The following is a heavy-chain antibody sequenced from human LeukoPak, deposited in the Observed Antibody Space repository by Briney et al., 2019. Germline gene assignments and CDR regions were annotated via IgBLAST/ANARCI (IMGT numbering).Heavy chain of an antibody. CDR1: GYMITNCW. V-gene: IGHV5-51*01. D-gene: IGHD2-15*01. CDR2: IYPGDSDT. CDR3: ARLPNGIEYFDY. J-gene: IGHJ4*02. Sequence: GESLKISCEGSGYMITNCWIVWVRQMPGKGLEWMGIIYPGDSDTRYSPSFQGQVTISADKSITTTYLQWSSLKASDTAMYYCARLPNGIEYFDYWGQGTRVTVSS.